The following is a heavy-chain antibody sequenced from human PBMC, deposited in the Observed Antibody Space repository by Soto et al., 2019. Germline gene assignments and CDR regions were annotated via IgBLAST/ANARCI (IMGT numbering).Heavy chain of an antibody. V-gene: IGHV3-21*01. CDR2: ISRSSSHI. J-gene: IGHJ4*02. CDR1: GFSFGDYP. Sequence: GSLRLSCAASGFSFGDYPMTWVRLSPVTGLEWVATISRSSSHIYYGDSLKGRFIISRDNAKNSLFLQMNSLRAEDTAVYYCARGRGYFDSSDYYEDFWGQGTMVTVSS. D-gene: IGHD3-22*01. CDR3: ARGRGYFDSSDYYEDF.